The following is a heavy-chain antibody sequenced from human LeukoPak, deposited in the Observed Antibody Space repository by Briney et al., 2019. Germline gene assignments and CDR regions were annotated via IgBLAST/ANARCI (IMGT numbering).Heavy chain of an antibody. D-gene: IGHD2-21*01. Sequence: GGSLRLSCAASGFTFSSYWMSWVRQAPGKGLEWVANIKQDGSEKYYVDSVKGRFTISRDNAKNSLYLQMNSLRAEDTAVYYCARHPLVPYCGGDCYASFDYWGQGTLVTVSS. CDR3: ARHPLVPYCGGDCYASFDY. CDR2: IKQDGSEK. V-gene: IGHV3-7*01. J-gene: IGHJ4*02. CDR1: GFTFSSYW.